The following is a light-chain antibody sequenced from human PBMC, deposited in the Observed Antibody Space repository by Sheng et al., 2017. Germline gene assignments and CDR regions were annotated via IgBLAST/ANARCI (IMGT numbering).Light chain of an antibody. CDR2: GTS. J-gene: IGKJ1*01. V-gene: IGKV3-20*01. Sequence: EIVLTQSPGTLSVSPGERATLSCRASQSFSSSYLTWYQQKPGQPPRLLIYGTSTRATGIPDRFSGSGSGTDFTLTIDRMEPEDFAVYYCQQYGSSPWTFGQGTKVEIK. CDR1: QSFSSSY. CDR3: QQYGSSPWT.